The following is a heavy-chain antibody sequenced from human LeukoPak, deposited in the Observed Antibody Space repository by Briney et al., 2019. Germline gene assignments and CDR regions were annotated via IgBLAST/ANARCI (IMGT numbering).Heavy chain of an antibody. CDR2: INHSGST. J-gene: IGHJ5*02. CDR3: ASRLYCSSTSCYFRGANWFDP. Sequence: SETLSLTCAVYGGSFSGYYWSWIRQPPGKGLEWIGEINHSGSTNYTPSLKSRVTISVDTSKNQFSLKLSSVTAADTAVYYCASRLYCSSTSCYFRGANWFDPWGQGTLVTVSS. V-gene: IGHV4-34*01. CDR1: GGSFSGYY. D-gene: IGHD2-2*01.